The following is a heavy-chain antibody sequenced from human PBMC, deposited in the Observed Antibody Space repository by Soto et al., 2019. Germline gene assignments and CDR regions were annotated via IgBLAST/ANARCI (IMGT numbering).Heavy chain of an antibody. J-gene: IGHJ3*02. CDR1: GFAFSSYA. V-gene: IGHV3-23*01. Sequence: GGSLRLSCAASGFAFSSYAMTWVRQAPGKGLEWVSAVSDGGGATVYADSVKGRFTISRDNSKNTLFLQMNSLRADDTAVYYCARIWGHQHEASDIWGQGTMVTVSS. CDR3: ARIWGHQHEASDI. D-gene: IGHD3-16*01. CDR2: VSDGGGAT.